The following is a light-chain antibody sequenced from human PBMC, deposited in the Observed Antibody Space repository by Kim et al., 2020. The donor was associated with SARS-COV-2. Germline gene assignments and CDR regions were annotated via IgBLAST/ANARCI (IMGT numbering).Light chain of an antibody. V-gene: IGLV6-57*03. CDR1: SGSMASNY. Sequence: KTVSTSCTRSSGSMASNYGRWFQQRPGSAPTCVISENNQKPSGVPDRFSGSIDSSSNSAALTISGLKTGDEADYYCQSYDTSNHVVFGGGTQLTVL. J-gene: IGLJ2*01. CDR2: ENN. CDR3: QSYDTSNHVV.